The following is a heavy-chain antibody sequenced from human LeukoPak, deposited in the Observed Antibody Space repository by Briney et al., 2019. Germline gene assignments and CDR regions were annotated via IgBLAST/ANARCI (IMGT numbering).Heavy chain of an antibody. V-gene: IGHV1-69*13. CDR1: GGTFSSHV. J-gene: IGHJ4*02. D-gene: IGHD1-26*01. Sequence: SVKVSCKASGGTFSSHVISWVRQAPGQGLEWMGGRSPIFGTANYAQKLQGRVTITADESTGTAYMELSSLRSEDTAVYYCTRDYIVGALGYWGQGTLVTVSS. CDR2: RSPIFGTA. CDR3: TRDYIVGALGY.